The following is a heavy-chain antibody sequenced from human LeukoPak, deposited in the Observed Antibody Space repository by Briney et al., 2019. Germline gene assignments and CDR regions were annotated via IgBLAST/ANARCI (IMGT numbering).Heavy chain of an antibody. J-gene: IGHJ4*02. D-gene: IGHD1-14*01. CDR3: AKDGQVNQPDRLFTD. CDR2: ISGSGGTT. CDR1: GFTFSSYA. V-gene: IGHV3-23*01. Sequence: GGSLRLSCAASGFTFSSYAMSWVRQAPGKGLEWVSVISGSGGTTHYADSVKGRFTISRDDSKNTLYLQMNSLRGEDTAVYYCAKDGQVNQPDRLFTDWGQGTLVIVSS.